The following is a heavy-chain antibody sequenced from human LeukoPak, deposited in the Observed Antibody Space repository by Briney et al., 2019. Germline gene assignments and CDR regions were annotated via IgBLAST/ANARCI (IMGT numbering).Heavy chain of an antibody. CDR1: GGSINSYY. D-gene: IGHD5-24*01. CDR3: AREKLLDGVAD. V-gene: IGHV4-4*07. CDR2: IYTSGST. Sequence: SETLSLTCTVFGGSINSYYWTWIRQPAGKGLEWIGRIYTSGSTNYNPSLKSRVTMSVDTSKNQFSLRLSSVTAADTAVYYCAREKLLDGVADWGQGTLVTVSS. J-gene: IGHJ4*02.